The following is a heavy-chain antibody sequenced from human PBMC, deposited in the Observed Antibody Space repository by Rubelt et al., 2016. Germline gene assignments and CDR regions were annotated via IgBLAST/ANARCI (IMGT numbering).Heavy chain of an antibody. CDR2: IIPIIGTA. CDR3: AREEGLTIFGHYGMDV. V-gene: IGHV1-69*06. J-gene: IGHJ6*02. D-gene: IGHD3-3*01. Sequence: QVQLVQSGAEVKKPGSSVKVSCKASGGTFSSYAISWVRQAPGQGLEWMGGIIPIIGTANYAQKFQGRVRIPADKSPGPAYRGLGSLRSEDTAVYYCAREEGLTIFGHYGMDVWGQGTTVTVSS. CDR1: GGTFSSYA.